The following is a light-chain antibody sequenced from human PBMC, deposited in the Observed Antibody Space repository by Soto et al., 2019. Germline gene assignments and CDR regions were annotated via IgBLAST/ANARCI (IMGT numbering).Light chain of an antibody. CDR3: CSYGGDRV. CDR1: ISNVGNYNL. CDR2: EVN. J-gene: IGLJ2*01. Sequence: QSALTQPASVSGSPGQSITISCTGTISNVGNYNLVSWYQQHPGKAPKLILYEVNKRPSGVSNRFSGSKSGNTASLTISGLKTEDEADYYCCSYGGDRVFGGGTKLTVL. V-gene: IGLV2-23*02.